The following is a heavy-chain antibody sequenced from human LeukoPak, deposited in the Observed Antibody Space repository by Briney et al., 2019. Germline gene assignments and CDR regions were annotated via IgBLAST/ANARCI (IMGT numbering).Heavy chain of an antibody. V-gene: IGHV4-4*08. Sequence: PSETLSLTCSVSGGSISSYYWSWLRQPPGKGLEWIGYIYTSGAANYNPSPESRVTISVATSKNQFSLSLRSVTAADTAIYYCARLFRVGGTPTTYFYYYYMDVWGKGATVTVSS. CDR2: IYTSGAA. CDR3: ARLFRVGGTPTTYFYYYYMDV. J-gene: IGHJ6*03. D-gene: IGHD2-21*01. CDR1: GGSISSYY.